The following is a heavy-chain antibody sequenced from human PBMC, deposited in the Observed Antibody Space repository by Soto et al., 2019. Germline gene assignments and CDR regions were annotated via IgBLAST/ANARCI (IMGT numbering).Heavy chain of an antibody. V-gene: IGHV3-48*03. CDR1: GFTFSSSE. D-gene: IGHD1-26*01. Sequence: EVQLVESGGGLVQPGGSLRLSCAVSGFTFSSSEMYWVRQAPGKGLEWISYIHPSGQPILYADSVKGRFTISRDNANNSLFLQMTSLRAEDTAVYYCARRASRWGQGTIVTVSS. J-gene: IGHJ3*01. CDR2: IHPSGQPI. CDR3: ARRASR.